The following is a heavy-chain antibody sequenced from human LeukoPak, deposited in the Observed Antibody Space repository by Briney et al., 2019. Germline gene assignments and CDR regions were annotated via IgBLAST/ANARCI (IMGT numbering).Heavy chain of an antibody. Sequence: GGSLRLSCAASGFTFSSYGMHWVRQAPGKGLEWVSIIYSGGNTYYADSLKGRFSISRDNSKNTLYLQMNSLRAEDTAVYYCTTVSSRRFDYWGQGTLVTVSS. CDR3: TTVSSRRFDY. CDR2: IYSGGNT. J-gene: IGHJ4*02. CDR1: GFTFSSYG. V-gene: IGHV3-66*01.